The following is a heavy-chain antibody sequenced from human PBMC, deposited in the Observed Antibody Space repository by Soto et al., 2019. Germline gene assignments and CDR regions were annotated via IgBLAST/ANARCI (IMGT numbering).Heavy chain of an antibody. J-gene: IGHJ4*02. D-gene: IGHD4-17*01. V-gene: IGHV1-69*01. CDR2: IIPIFGTA. CDR3: ARGITTAFEFDY. Sequence: SAKVCCTDSGGTVNSYAISWARQAPGQGLEWMGGIIPIFGTANYAQKFQGRVTITADESTSTAYMELGSLRSEDTAVYYCARGITTAFEFDYWGQGTLVTVSS. CDR1: GGTVNSYA.